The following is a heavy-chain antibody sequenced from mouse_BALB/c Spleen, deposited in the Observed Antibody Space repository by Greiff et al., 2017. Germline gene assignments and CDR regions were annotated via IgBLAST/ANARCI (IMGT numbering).Heavy chain of an antibody. CDR2: ISSGGST. J-gene: IGHJ4*01. CDR3: ARGEYDCAMDY. D-gene: IGHD5-1*01. Sequence: EVHLVESGGGLVKPGGSLKLSCAASGFTFSSYAMSWVRQTPEKRLEWVASISSGGSTYYPDSVKGRFTISRDNARNILYLQMSSLRSEDTAMYYCARGEYDCAMDYWGQGTSVTVSS. CDR1: GFTFSSYA. V-gene: IGHV5-6-5*01.